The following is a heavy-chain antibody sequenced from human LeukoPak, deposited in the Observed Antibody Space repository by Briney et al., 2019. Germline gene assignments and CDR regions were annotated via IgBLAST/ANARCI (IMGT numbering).Heavy chain of an antibody. CDR3: ARERDNSSSGYYFDY. Sequence: SETLSLTCTVSGYSISSGYYWGWIRQPPGKGLEWIGSIYYSGSTYYNPSLKSRVTISVDTSKNQFSLKLSSVTAADTAVYYCARERDNSSSGYYFDYWGQGTLVTVSS. D-gene: IGHD6-6*01. J-gene: IGHJ4*02. CDR2: IYYSGST. CDR1: GYSISSGYY. V-gene: IGHV4-38-2*02.